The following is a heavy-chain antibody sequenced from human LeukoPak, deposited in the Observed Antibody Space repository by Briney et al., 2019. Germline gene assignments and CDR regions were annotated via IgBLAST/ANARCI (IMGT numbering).Heavy chain of an antibody. J-gene: IGHJ3*02. V-gene: IGHV3-53*01. CDR1: GFTVSSNH. D-gene: IGHD5-12*01. CDR2: IYNDGST. Sequence: GGSLRLSCAASGFTVSSNHMNWVRQAPGRGLEWVSIIYNDGSTYYADSLKGRFTISRDNSKNTLYLQMNSLRAEDTAVYYCATDLIVATGHDAFDIWGQGTMVTVSS. CDR3: ATDLIVATGHDAFDI.